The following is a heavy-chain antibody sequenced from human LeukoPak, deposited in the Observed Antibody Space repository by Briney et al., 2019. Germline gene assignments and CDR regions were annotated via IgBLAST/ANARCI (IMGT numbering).Heavy chain of an antibody. J-gene: IGHJ5*02. V-gene: IGHV4-30-2*01. CDR1: GGSISSGGYS. CDR3: AREGPAYGSGSYAGNWFDP. Sequence: SQTLSLTCAVSGGSISSGGYSWSWIRQPPGKGLEWIGYIYHSGSTYYNPSLKSRVTISVDRSKNQFSLKLSSVTAADTAVYYCAREGPAYGSGSYAGNWFDPWGQGTLVTVSS. D-gene: IGHD3-10*01. CDR2: IYHSGST.